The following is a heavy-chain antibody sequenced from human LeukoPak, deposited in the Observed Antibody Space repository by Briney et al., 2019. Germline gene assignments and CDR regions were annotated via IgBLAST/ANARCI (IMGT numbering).Heavy chain of an antibody. Sequence: SETLPLTCAVYGGSFSGYYWSWIRQPPGKGLEWIGEINHSGSTNYNPSLKSRVTISVDTSKNQFSLKLSSVTAADTAVYYCARGTYCSSTSCYPVRGWFDPWGQGTLVTVSS. V-gene: IGHV4-34*01. CDR3: ARGTYCSSTSCYPVRGWFDP. J-gene: IGHJ5*02. D-gene: IGHD2-2*01. CDR2: INHSGST. CDR1: GGSFSGYY.